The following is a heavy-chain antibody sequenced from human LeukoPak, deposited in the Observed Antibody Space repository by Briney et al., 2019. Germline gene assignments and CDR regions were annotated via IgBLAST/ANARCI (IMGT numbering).Heavy chain of an antibody. CDR2: IYYSGST. Sequence: SETLSLTCTVSGGSISSGGYYWSWIRQHPGKGLEWIGYIYYSGSTYYNPSLKSRVTISVDTSKNQFSLKLSSVTAADTAVYYCARVGDISGGEWFHYYYYYYMDVWGKGTTVTVSS. D-gene: IGHD3-3*01. CDR3: ARVGDISGGEWFHYYYYYYMDV. J-gene: IGHJ6*03. V-gene: IGHV4-31*03. CDR1: GGSISSGGYY.